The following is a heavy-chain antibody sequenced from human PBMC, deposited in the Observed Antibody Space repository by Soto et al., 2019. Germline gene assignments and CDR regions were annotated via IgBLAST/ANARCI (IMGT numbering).Heavy chain of an antibody. Sequence: ASVKVSCKASGYSFTSYGISGVRQAPGPGLEWMGWISAYNGNTNYAQKLQGRVTMTTDTSTSTAYMELRSLRSDDTAVYYCARDLRIAYSSSHIWFDPWGQGTLVTASS. J-gene: IGHJ5*02. D-gene: IGHD6-6*01. V-gene: IGHV1-18*01. CDR1: GYSFTSYG. CDR2: ISAYNGNT. CDR3: ARDLRIAYSSSHIWFDP.